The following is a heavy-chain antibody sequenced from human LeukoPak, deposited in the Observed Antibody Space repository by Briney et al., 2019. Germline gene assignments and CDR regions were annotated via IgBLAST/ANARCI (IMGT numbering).Heavy chain of an antibody. CDR3: ARQVSYYDILTGYYNRGLNYFDY. CDR1: GGSISSYY. Sequence: SETLSLTCTVSGGSISSYYWGWIRQPPGKGLEWIGSIYYSGSTYYNPSLKSRVTISVDTSKNQFSLKLSSVTAADTAVYYCARQVSYYDILTGYYNRGLNYFDYWGQGTLVTVSS. V-gene: IGHV4-39*01. J-gene: IGHJ4*02. CDR2: IYYSGST. D-gene: IGHD3-9*01.